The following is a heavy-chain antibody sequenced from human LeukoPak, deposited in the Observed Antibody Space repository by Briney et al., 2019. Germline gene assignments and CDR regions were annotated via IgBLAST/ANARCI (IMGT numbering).Heavy chain of an antibody. CDR2: IWYDGSNK. D-gene: IGHD2-15*01. CDR3: AKGRTGSCYSSLGY. Sequence: GRSLRLSCAASGFTFSSYGMHWVRQAPGKGLEWVAVIWYDGSNKYYADSVKGRFTISRDNSKNTLFLQMNSLRAEDTALYYCAKGRTGSCYSSLGYWGQGTLVTVSS. V-gene: IGHV3-33*06. CDR1: GFTFSSYG. J-gene: IGHJ4*02.